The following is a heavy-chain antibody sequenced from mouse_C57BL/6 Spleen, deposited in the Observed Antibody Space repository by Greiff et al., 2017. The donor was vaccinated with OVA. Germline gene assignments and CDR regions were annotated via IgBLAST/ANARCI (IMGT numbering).Heavy chain of an antibody. CDR3: ARLGRGYYFDY. CDR1: GFTFSDYG. J-gene: IGHJ2*01. CDR2: ISSGSGTI. Sequence: VQLKESGGGLVKPGGSLKLSCAASGFTFSDYGMHWVRQAPEKGLEWVAYISSGSGTIYYAATVKGRFTISRDNAKNTLFLQMTSLRSEDTAMYYCARLGRGYYFDYWGQGTTLTVSS. V-gene: IGHV5-17*01. D-gene: IGHD4-1*01.